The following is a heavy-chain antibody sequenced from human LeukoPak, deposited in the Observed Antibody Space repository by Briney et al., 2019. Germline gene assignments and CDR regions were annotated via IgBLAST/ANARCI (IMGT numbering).Heavy chain of an antibody. CDR3: ARVTAAGLFDY. J-gene: IGHJ4*02. CDR1: GYTFTGYY. CDR2: INPNSGST. V-gene: IGHV1-2*02. D-gene: IGHD6-13*01. Sequence: ASVKVSCKASGYTFTGYYMHWVRQAPGQGLEWMGWINPNSGSTNYAQKFKGRVTMTRDTSISTAYMELSRLRAEDTAVYYCARVTAAGLFDYWGQGTLVTVSS.